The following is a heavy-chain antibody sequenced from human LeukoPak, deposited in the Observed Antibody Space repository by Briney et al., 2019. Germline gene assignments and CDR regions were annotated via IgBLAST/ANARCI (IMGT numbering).Heavy chain of an antibody. V-gene: IGHV3-30*03. CDR2: ISYDGSNK. D-gene: IGHD6-19*01. Sequence: GGSLRLSCAASGFTFSSYGMHWVREAPGKGLEWVAVISYDGSNKYYADSVKGRFTISGDNSKNTLYLQMNSLRAEDTAVYYCAIPPQWLVRDDAFDIWGQGTMVTVSS. J-gene: IGHJ3*02. CDR1: GFTFSSYG. CDR3: AIPPQWLVRDDAFDI.